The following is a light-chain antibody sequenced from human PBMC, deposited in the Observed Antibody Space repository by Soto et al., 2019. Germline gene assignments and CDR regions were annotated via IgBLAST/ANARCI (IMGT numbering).Light chain of an antibody. CDR1: QTVNNNY. Sequence: EIVLTQSPGTLSLSPGERATLSCSASQTVNNNYLACYQQRPGQAPRLLIYGASTRATGIPDRFSGSGSGTDFALIISRLEPEDFAVYYCPQYGSSLPITFGPGTKVDFK. CDR2: GAS. V-gene: IGKV3-20*01. CDR3: PQYGSSLPIT. J-gene: IGKJ3*01.